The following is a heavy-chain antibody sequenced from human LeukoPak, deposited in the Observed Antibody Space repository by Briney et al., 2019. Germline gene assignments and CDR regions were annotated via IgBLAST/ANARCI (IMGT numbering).Heavy chain of an antibody. CDR1: GYTFTGYY. CDR2: INPNSGGT. CDR3: ARGYGDYYFDY. J-gene: IGHJ4*02. Sequence: ASVKVSCKASGYTFTGYYMHWVRQAPGQGLEWMGWINPNSGGTNYAQKFQGRVTITADKSTSTAYMELSSLRSEDTAVYYCARGYGDYYFDYWGQGTLVTVSS. V-gene: IGHV1-2*02. D-gene: IGHD4-17*01.